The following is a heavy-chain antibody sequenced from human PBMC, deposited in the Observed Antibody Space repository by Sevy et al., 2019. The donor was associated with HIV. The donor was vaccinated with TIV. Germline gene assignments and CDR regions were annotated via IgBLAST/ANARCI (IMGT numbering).Heavy chain of an antibody. CDR2: IRTTGNT. Sequence: GGSLRLSCAASGFTLNNYDIHWVRQPTGRGLEWVSVIRTTGNTHYPDSAKGRFTVSRENAKNSLYLQMNSLRAGDTAVYYCAREVPGSLYGMDVWGQGTTVTVSS. CDR1: GFTLNNYD. V-gene: IGHV3-13*01. CDR3: AREVPGSLYGMDV. J-gene: IGHJ6*02. D-gene: IGHD3-10*01.